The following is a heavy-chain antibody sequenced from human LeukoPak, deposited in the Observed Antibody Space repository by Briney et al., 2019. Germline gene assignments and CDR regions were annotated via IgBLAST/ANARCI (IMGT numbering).Heavy chain of an antibody. CDR1: GFTFSDYW. CDR3: ARGGGLDV. V-gene: IGHV3-7*03. CDR2: IKQDGSEK. D-gene: IGHD3-16*01. J-gene: IGHJ6*02. Sequence: GGSLRLSCAASGFTFSDYWLTWVRQAPGKGLEWVANIKQDGSEKYYVDSVKGRFTISRDNAKNSLYLQMSNLRAEDTAVYFCARGGGLDVWGQGATVTVSS.